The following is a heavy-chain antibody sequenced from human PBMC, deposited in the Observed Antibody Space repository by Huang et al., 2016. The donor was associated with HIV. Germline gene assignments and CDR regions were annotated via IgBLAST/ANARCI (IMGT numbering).Heavy chain of an antibody. CDR3: ARQGVGDFVVEPTGLGAFDI. D-gene: IGHD2-2*01. Sequence: EVQLVQSGSVVKKPGESLKISCKGSGYTFNGYWIGWVRQMPGKGLEWMGIIDPGDSDTTYSPSFQGQVTISADKSISTAYLQWSGLKASDTAMYYCARQGVGDFVVEPTGLGAFDILGQGTMVTVSS. CDR1: GYTFNGYW. J-gene: IGHJ3*02. V-gene: IGHV5-51*01. CDR2: IDPGDSDT.